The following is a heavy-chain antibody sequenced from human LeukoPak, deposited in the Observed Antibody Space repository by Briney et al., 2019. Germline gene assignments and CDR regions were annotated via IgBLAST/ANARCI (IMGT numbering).Heavy chain of an antibody. J-gene: IGHJ4*02. CDR3: ATIIVGATLGYFDY. CDR1: GYTFTSYG. Sequence: GASVKVSCKASGYTFTSYGISWVRQAPGQGLEWMGWISAYNGNTNYAQKLQGRVTMTEDTSTDTAYMELSSLRSEDTAVYYCATIIVGATLGYFDYWGQGTLVTVSS. CDR2: ISAYNGNT. V-gene: IGHV1-18*01. D-gene: IGHD1-26*01.